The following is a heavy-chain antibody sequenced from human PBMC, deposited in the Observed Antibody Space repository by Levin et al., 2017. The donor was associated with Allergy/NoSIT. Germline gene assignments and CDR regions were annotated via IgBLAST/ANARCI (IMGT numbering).Heavy chain of an antibody. D-gene: IGHD3-3*01. Sequence: ASVKVSCKASGYSFTDYFIHWVRQAPGQGLEWMGCINTHSGATNSAQNFQGRVTMTRDTSISTAYMELSRLRSNDTAAYYCARSGRLGEIIFKSSWFDPWGQGTLVSVSS. J-gene: IGHJ5*02. CDR1: GYSFTDYF. CDR3: ARSGRLGEIIFKSSWFDP. CDR2: INTHSGAT. V-gene: IGHV1-2*02.